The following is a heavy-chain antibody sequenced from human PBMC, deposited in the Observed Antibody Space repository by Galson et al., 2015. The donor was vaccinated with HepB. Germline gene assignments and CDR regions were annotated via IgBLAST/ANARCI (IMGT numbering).Heavy chain of an antibody. CDR1: GFTVSSNY. J-gene: IGHJ6*02. V-gene: IGHV3-53*04. CDR2: IYSGGST. D-gene: IGHD5-18*01. Sequence: SLRLSCAASGFTVSSNYMSWVRQAPGKGLEWVSVIYSGGSTYYADSGKGRFTISRHNSKNTLYLQMNSLRAEDTAVYYCARVAMVAFQRGYYYYGMDVWGQGTTVTVSS. CDR3: ARVAMVAFQRGYYYYGMDV.